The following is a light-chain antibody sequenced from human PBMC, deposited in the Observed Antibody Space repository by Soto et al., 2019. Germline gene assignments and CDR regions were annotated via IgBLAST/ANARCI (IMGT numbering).Light chain of an antibody. CDR3: LLSYSGARV. CDR1: TGTVTSGHY. CDR2: DTS. Sequence: QAVVTQEPSLTVSPGGTVTLTCGSSTGTVTSGHYPYWFQQKPGQAPRALIYDTSDKHSWTPARFSGSLLGGKAALTLSGAQPEDEADYYCLLSYSGARVFGGGTQLTVL. V-gene: IGLV7-46*01. J-gene: IGLJ2*01.